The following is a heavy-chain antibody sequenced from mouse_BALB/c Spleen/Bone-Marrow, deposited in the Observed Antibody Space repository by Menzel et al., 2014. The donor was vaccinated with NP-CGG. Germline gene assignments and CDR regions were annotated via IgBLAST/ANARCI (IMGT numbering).Heavy chain of an antibody. Sequence: EVKHLESGPNRVKHSQTLSLTCSVTGDSITSGYWNWSRKFTGTKIEYMGYIRYSGSTYYSPSLKSRISITRETSKNQYYLQLNSVTTEDTATYYLATYDGYYFDYWCQGTTLTVS. V-gene: IGHV3-8*02. CDR3: ATYDGYYFDY. D-gene: IGHD2-3*01. J-gene: IGHJ2*01. CDR1: GDSITSGY. CDR2: IRYSGST.